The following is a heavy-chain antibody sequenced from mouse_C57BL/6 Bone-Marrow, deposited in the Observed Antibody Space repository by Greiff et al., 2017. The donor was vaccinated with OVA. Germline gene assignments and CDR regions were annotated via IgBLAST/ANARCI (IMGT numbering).Heavy chain of an antibody. CDR2: IDPENGDT. Sequence: VQLQQSGAELVRPGASVKLSCTASGFNIKDDYMHWVKQRPEQGLEWIGWIDPENGDTEYASKFQGKATITADTSSNTAYLQLSSLTSEDTAVYYCTTPLRGFAYWGQGTLVTVSA. CDR3: TTPLRGFAY. D-gene: IGHD1-1*01. V-gene: IGHV14-4*01. J-gene: IGHJ3*01. CDR1: GFNIKDDY.